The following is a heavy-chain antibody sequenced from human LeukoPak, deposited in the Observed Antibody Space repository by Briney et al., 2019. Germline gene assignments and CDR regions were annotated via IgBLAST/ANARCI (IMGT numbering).Heavy chain of an antibody. CDR2: IKYDGSET. D-gene: IGHD3/OR15-3a*01. V-gene: IGHV3-7*01. CDR1: GFMFNIYW. CDR3: ARVKYSYGFWDD. Sequence: GGSLRLSCAASGFMFNIYWMSWVRQAPGKGPEWVASIKYDGSETYYVDSVKGRFTISRDNARNSVYFQMNSLRVEDTAVYYCARVKYSYGFWDDWGQGTLVAVSS. J-gene: IGHJ4*02.